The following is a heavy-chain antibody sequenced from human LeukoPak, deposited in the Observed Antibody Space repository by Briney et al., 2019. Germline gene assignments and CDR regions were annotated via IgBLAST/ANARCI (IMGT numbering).Heavy chain of an antibody. D-gene: IGHD3-3*01. V-gene: IGHV7-4-1*02. CDR2: INTNTGNP. CDR3: AREGGVVITYGMDV. J-gene: IGHJ6*02. CDR1: GYTFTSYA. Sequence: ASVKVSCKASGYTFTSYAMNWVRQAPGQGLEWMRWINTNTGNPTYAQGFTGRFVFSLDTSVSTAYLQISSLKAEDTAVYYCAREGGVVITYGMDVWGQGTTVTVSS.